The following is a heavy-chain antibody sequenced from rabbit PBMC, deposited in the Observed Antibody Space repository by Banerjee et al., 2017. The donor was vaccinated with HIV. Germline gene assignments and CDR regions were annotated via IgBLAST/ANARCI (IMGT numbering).Heavy chain of an antibody. J-gene: IGHJ4*01. V-gene: IGHV1S47*01. CDR3: VRYPAYASSSGSGL. CDR1: GFDFSSYG. CDR2: IDPVFGST. D-gene: IGHD1-1*01. Sequence: EESGGDLVKPGASLTLTCKASGFDFSSYGVSWVRQAPGKGLEWIGYIDPVFGSTYYASWVNGRFTISSHNAQNTLYLQLNSLTAADTATYFCVRYPAYASSSGSGLWGQGTLVTV.